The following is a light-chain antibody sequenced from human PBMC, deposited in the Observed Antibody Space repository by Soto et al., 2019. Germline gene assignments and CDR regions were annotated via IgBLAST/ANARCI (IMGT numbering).Light chain of an antibody. Sequence: DIPMTQSPSSLSASVGDRVTITCRASQGISNSLAWYQQKPGKVPKLLIYSASTLQSGVPSRFRGSGSGTDFTLTISSLQPQDVATYYCQQYNNAPPFPFGPGTKVEIK. J-gene: IGKJ3*01. CDR3: QQYNNAPPFP. V-gene: IGKV1-27*01. CDR1: QGISNS. CDR2: SAS.